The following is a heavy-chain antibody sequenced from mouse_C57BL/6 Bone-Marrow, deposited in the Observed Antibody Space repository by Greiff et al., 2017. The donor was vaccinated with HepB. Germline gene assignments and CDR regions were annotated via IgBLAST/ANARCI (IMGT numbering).Heavy chain of an antibody. J-gene: IGHJ2*01. V-gene: IGHV5-6*01. D-gene: IGHD1-1*01. CDR2: ISSGGSYT. CDR1: GYTFSSYG. Sequence: EVQLQQSGGDLVKPGASLKLSCAASGYTFSSYGMSWVRQTPDKRLEWVATISSGGSYTYYTDNVKGRFTISRDNAKNTLYMQMSSLKSEDTAMYYCARQYYYGGSYNFDYWGQGTTLTVSS. CDR3: ARQYYYGGSYNFDY.